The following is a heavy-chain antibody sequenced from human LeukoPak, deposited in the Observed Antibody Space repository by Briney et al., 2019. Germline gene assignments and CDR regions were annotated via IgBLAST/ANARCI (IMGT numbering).Heavy chain of an antibody. Sequence: SETLSLTCTVSGGSISSHSWNWIRQPPGKGLEWIAYIYDSGSTNYNPALKSRVTISVDTSKNQFSLKLSSVTAADTAVYYCARALYFGSGSPYYYMDVWGKGTTVIISS. CDR3: ARALYFGSGSPYYYMDV. J-gene: IGHJ6*03. CDR1: GGSISSHS. V-gene: IGHV4-59*11. CDR2: IYDSGST. D-gene: IGHD3-10*01.